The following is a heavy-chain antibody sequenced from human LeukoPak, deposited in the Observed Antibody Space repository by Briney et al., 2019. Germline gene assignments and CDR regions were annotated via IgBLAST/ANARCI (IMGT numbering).Heavy chain of an antibody. CDR3: ARDPDYGDPE. CDR1: GFTFSDHY. CDR2: ITSSGSTT. D-gene: IGHD4-17*01. V-gene: IGHV3-11*01. Sequence: GGSLRLSSVASGFTFSDHYMSWFRLSPGKGLEWLSYITSSGSTTDYADSVKGRFTISRDNAKNSMFLQMNSLRPEDTAVYYCARDPDYGDPEWGQGTLVTVSS. J-gene: IGHJ4*02.